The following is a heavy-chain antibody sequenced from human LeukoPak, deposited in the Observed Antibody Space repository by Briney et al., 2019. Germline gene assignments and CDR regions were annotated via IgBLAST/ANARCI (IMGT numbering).Heavy chain of an antibody. CDR2: INPNSGGT. V-gene: IGHV1-2*02. CDR1: GYTFTDYY. Sequence: ASVKVSCKASGYTFTDYYIHWVRQAPGQGLEWMGWINPNSGGTYYAQSFQGRVTMTRDTSISTAYMELSRLRSDDTAVYYCARAALGVWFGEPLGGPTEYWGQGTLVTVSS. D-gene: IGHD3-10*01. CDR3: ARAALGVWFGEPLGGPTEY. J-gene: IGHJ4*02.